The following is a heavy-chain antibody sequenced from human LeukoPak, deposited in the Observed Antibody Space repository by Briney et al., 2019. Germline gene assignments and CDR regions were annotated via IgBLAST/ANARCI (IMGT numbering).Heavy chain of an antibody. CDR1: GDSISSGDYY. V-gene: IGHV4-61*02. J-gene: IGHJ4*02. CDR3: ARHPQTLLRLDY. CDR2: ISSSGSA. Sequence: SETLSLTCTVSGDSISSGDYYWSWIRQPAGKGLEWIGRISSSGSANYNPSLKSRVTISVDTSKNQFSLKLSSVTAADTAVYFCARHPQTLLRLDYWGQGTLVTVSS. D-gene: IGHD2-21*02.